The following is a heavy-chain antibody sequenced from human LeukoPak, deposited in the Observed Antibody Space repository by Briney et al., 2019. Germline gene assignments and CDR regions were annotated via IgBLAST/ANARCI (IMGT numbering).Heavy chain of an antibody. CDR1: RYTFTSYD. Sequence: ASVTVSCKASRYTFTSYDINWVRQATGQGLEWMGWMNPNSGNTGYAQKFQGRVTMTRNTSISTAYMELSSLRSEDTAVYYCARNYYDFWSGYYPFDYWGQGTLVTVSS. V-gene: IGHV1-8*01. CDR2: MNPNSGNT. J-gene: IGHJ4*02. CDR3: ARNYYDFWSGYYPFDY. D-gene: IGHD3-3*01.